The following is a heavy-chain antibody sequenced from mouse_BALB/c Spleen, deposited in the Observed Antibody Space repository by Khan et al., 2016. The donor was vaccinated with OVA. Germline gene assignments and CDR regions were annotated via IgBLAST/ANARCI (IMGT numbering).Heavy chain of an antibody. Sequence: EVELVESGPGLVKPSQSLSLTCTVTGYSITSNYAWSWIRQFPGNKLEWMGYISYSGSTSYNPSLKSRISVTRDTSENQFFLQLNSVTTEDTDTYYCARQDYYGYALDYWGQGTSVTVSS. CDR3: ARQDYYGYALDY. J-gene: IGHJ4*01. CDR2: ISYSGST. CDR1: GYSITSNYA. V-gene: IGHV3-2*02. D-gene: IGHD1-1*01.